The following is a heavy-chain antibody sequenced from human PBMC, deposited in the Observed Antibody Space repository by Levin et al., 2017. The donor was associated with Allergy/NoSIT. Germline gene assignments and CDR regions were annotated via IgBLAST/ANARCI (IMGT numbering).Heavy chain of an antibody. Sequence: SQTLSLTCAVYGGSFSGYYWSWIRQPPGKGLEWIGEINHSGSTNYNPSLKSRVTISKDTSTNQFSLSLTFVTAADTAVYYCARAPDRGRGYWQIDSWGQGTLVTVSS. CDR2: INHSGST. CDR1: GGSFSGYY. D-gene: IGHD3-22*01. V-gene: IGHV4-34*01. CDR3: ARAPDRGRGYWQIDS. J-gene: IGHJ4*02.